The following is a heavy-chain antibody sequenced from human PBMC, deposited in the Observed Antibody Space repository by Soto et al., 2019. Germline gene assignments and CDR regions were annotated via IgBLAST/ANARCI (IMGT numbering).Heavy chain of an antibody. D-gene: IGHD3-22*01. CDR2: IYWDDDK. V-gene: IGHV2-5*02. CDR3: AVSSGYYYRFDY. J-gene: IGHJ4*02. CDR1: GFSFTTSGEG. Sequence: QITLKESGPPLVKPTQTVTLTCTFSGFSFTTSGEGVAWIRQPPGKALEWLARIYWDDDKNYSPSLKSRLTISKATSKNQVVLTMTNMDPVDTATYYCAVSSGYYYRFDYWGQGTLVTVSS.